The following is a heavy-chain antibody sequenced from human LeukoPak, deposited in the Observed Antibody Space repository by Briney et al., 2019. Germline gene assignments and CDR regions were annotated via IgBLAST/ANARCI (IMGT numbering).Heavy chain of an antibody. Sequence: GGSLRLSCAASGFTFSSYAMSWVRQAPGKGLEWVSAISGSGGSTYYADSVKGRFTISRDNSKNTLYLQMNSLRAEDTAVYYCAKDPAGVIGFSSDYYQYFDYWGQGTLVTVSS. CDR1: GFTFSSYA. CDR3: AKDPAGVIGFSSDYYQYFDY. CDR2: ISGSGGST. J-gene: IGHJ4*02. V-gene: IGHV3-23*01. D-gene: IGHD3-22*01.